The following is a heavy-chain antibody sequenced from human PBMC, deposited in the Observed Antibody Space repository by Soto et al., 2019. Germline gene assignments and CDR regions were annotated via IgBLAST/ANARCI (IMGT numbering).Heavy chain of an antibody. CDR1: GYTFTSYG. V-gene: IGHV1-18*04. Sequence: QAQLVQSGAEVKKPGASVKVSCKASGYTFTSYGINWVRQAPGQGLEWLGWISAYDGNTKYAQSVQGRVSMTTDTSTTTAYMELTSPRSDDTAMYYCARGGYYDSSGSRNYYYYGMNVWGQGTTVSVSS. CDR3: ARGGYYDSSGSRNYYYYGMNV. CDR2: ISAYDGNT. D-gene: IGHD3-22*01. J-gene: IGHJ6*02.